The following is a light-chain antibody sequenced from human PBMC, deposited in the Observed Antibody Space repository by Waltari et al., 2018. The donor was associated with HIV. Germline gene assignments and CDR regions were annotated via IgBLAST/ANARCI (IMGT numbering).Light chain of an antibody. Sequence: QSALTQPASVSWSPGQSITISSTAPRAAIVDYNYVSWFQHHPTTAPKLIIFDVNYRPSGVSNRFSGSKSGNTASLTISGLQAEDEADYYCSSYTTIYTWVFGGGTKLTVL. CDR2: DVN. CDR1: RAAIVDYNY. J-gene: IGLJ3*02. V-gene: IGLV2-14*01. CDR3: SSYTTIYTWV.